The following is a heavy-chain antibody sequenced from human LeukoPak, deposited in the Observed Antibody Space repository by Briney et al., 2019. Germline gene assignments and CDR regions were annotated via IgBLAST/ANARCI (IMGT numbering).Heavy chain of an antibody. CDR1: GGSISSGGYS. V-gene: IGHV4-30-2*01. Sequence: PSETLSLTCAVSGGSISSGGYSWSWIRQPPGKGLEWIGYIYHSGSTYYNPSLKSRVTISVDRSKNQFSLKLSSVTAVDTAVYYCARGDDSSGYYLDYWGQGTLVTVSS. CDR3: ARGDDSSGYYLDY. J-gene: IGHJ4*02. CDR2: IYHSGST. D-gene: IGHD3-22*01.